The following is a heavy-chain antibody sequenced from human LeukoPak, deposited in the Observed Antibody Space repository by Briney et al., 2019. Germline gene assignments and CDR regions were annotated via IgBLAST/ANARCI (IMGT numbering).Heavy chain of an antibody. CDR2: IDPSDSYS. D-gene: IGHD1-26*01. CDR3: ARALVGAATLSY. CDR1: GYSFGNYW. V-gene: IGHV5-10-1*01. Sequence: GESLQISCKGSGYSFGNYWISWGRQMPGKGVEWMGTIDPSDSYSNYSPSLQGHVTILADKSISTAYLQWSSLKASDTAIYYCARALVGAATLSYWGQGTLVTVSS. J-gene: IGHJ4*02.